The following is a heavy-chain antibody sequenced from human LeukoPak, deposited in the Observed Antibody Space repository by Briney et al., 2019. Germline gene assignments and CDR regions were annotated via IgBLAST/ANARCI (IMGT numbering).Heavy chain of an antibody. CDR1: GFTFSSYS. CDR3: AREPTTVTTDASFDC. J-gene: IGHJ4*02. D-gene: IGHD4-17*01. Sequence: TGGSLRLSCAASGFTFSSYSMNWVRQAPGKGLEWVSSISGRSSFRYYADSVKGRFTISRDNARDSLFLQMNSLRAEDTAVYYCAREPTTVTTDASFDCWGQGTLVTVSS. V-gene: IGHV3-21*01. CDR2: ISGRSSFR.